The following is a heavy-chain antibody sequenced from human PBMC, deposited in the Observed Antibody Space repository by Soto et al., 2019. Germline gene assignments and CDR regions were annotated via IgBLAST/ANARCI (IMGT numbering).Heavy chain of an antibody. Sequence: GGSLRLSCAASGFTFSSHAMRWVRQTPGKGLEWVSAISGGGETTYYADSVKGRFTVSRDNAENSLYLQMNSLRVEGTAVYHCATCSSSSCYNNWGQGALVTVSS. V-gene: IGHV3-23*01. D-gene: IGHD2-2*01. CDR2: ISGGGETT. J-gene: IGHJ4*02. CDR1: GFTFSSHA. CDR3: ATCSSSSCYNN.